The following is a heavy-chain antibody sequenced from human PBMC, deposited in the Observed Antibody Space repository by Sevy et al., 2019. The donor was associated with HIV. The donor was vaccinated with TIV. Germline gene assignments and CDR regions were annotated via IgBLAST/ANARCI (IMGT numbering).Heavy chain of an antibody. D-gene: IGHD3-3*01. CDR2: MSGTGNRP. J-gene: IGHJ6*02. V-gene: IGHV3-23*01. CDR1: GFTFNDYA. CDR3: AKDRGYDFWSGSGGMDV. Sequence: GGSLRLSCAASGFTFNDYAMNWVRQAPGKGLEWVSSMSGTGNRPYYTDSVKGRFIISRDNSNNTVYLQMNSLRADDTALYYCAKDRGYDFWSGSGGMDVWGQGTTVTVSS.